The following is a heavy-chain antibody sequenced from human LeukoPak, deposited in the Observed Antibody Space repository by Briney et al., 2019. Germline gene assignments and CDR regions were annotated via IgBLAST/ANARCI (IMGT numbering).Heavy chain of an antibody. D-gene: IGHD2-2*01. CDR3: AKDHCSSTSCWYYFDY. CDR1: GFTFSSYS. V-gene: IGHV3-43D*03. CDR2: ISGSGGST. J-gene: IGHJ4*02. Sequence: PGGSLRLSCAASGFTFSSYSMNWVRQAPGKGLEWVSAISGSGGSTYYADSVKGRFTISRDNSKNSLYLQMNSLRAEDTALYYCAKDHCSSTSCWYYFDYWGQGTLVTVSS.